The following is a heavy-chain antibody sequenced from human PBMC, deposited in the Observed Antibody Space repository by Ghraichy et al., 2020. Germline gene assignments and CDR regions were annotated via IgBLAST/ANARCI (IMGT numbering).Heavy chain of an antibody. Sequence: GGSLRLSCGASGFTFSSYCMHWVRQAPGKGLEWVAFISNDGNNKYYADSVKGRFTSSRDNSKNTLYLQMSSLRAEDTAVYYCAKASYDSSTNYWGRFEDYWGQGTLITVSS. CDR3: AKASYDSSTNYWGRFEDY. CDR1: GFTFSSYC. V-gene: IGHV3-30*18. D-gene: IGHD3-22*01. CDR2: ISNDGNNK. J-gene: IGHJ4*02.